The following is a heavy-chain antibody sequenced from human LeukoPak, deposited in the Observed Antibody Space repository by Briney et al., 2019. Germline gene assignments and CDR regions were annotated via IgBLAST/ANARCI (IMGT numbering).Heavy chain of an antibody. Sequence: PSETLSLTCTVSGGPIRSYYWGWVRQPAGKRLEWIGRISASGSTDYNPSLKSRVTMSVDTSKNQFSLRLSSVTAADTAVYYCSRAGRSSTPGYWGQGALVTVSS. V-gene: IGHV4-4*07. CDR3: SRAGRSSTPGY. D-gene: IGHD2-15*01. CDR2: ISASGST. CDR1: GGPIRSYY. J-gene: IGHJ4*02.